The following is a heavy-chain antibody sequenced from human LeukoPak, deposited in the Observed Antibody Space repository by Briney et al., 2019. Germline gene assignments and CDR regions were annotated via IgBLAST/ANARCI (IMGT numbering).Heavy chain of an antibody. CDR3: ARGQVPAARGYNWFDP. D-gene: IGHD2-2*01. CDR2: INARGDT. J-gene: IGHJ5*02. Sequence: PSETLSLTCAVYGWSFQDYYWHWIRQPPGKGLEWIGEINARGDTNFNPSLKSRVTISVDTSKNQFSLRLTSMIAADTAVYYCARGQVPAARGYNWFDPWGQGTLVTVSS. V-gene: IGHV4-34*01. CDR1: GWSFQDYY.